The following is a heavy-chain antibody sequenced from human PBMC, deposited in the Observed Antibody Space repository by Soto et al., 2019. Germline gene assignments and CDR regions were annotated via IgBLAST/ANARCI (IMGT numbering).Heavy chain of an antibody. J-gene: IGHJ5*02. CDR1: GGSFSGYY. V-gene: IGHV4-34*01. D-gene: IGHD3-9*01. Sequence: QVQLQQWGAGLLKPSETLSLTCAVYGGSFSGYYWSWIRQPPGKGLEWIGEINLSGSTNYNPSLKSRGTISVDTSKDQFSRMLSSVTAAGTAVYYCARGRYYAILTGYYRGRSSNGFDPWGQGTLVTVSS. CDR2: INLSGST. CDR3: ARGRYYAILTGYYRGRSSNGFDP.